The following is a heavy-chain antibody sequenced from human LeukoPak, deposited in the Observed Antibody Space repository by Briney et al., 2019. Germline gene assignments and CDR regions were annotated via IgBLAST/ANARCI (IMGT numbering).Heavy chain of an antibody. D-gene: IGHD3-22*01. CDR1: GFTFNNAW. V-gene: IGHV3-15*01. CDR3: TTDLVKQSWLIH. Sequence: GGSLRLSCAAPGFTFNNAWMSWVRQAPGKGLEWVGRIKRERDGGTIDYSAPVTGRFSISRDDSKNTVYLQMNSLKSEDTAVYYCTTDLVKQSWLIHWGQGTLVTVSS. J-gene: IGHJ4*02. CDR2: IKRERDGGTI.